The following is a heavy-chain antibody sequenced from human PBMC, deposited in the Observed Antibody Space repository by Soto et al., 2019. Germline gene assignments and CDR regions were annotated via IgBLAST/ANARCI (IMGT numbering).Heavy chain of an antibody. CDR3: ARDRVGCGELFSNCFAP. V-gene: IGHV1-69*08. J-gene: IGHJ5*02. D-gene: IGHD3-10*01. CDR1: GGTFSSYT. CDR2: IIPILGIA. Sequence: QVQLVQSGAEVKKPGSSVKVSCKASGGTFSSYTISWVRQAPGQVREWMGRIIPILGIANYAQKFQGRVTITADKSTSTADMELSRLRSEDTAVYYCARDRVGCGELFSNCFAPWGKGTLVTVSS.